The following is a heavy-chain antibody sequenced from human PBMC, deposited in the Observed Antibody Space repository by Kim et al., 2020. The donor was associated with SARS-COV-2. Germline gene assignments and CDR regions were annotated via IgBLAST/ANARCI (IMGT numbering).Heavy chain of an antibody. V-gene: IGHV4-39*01. CDR3: ARHGLIRYYALNWFDP. D-gene: IGHD2-2*01. Sequence: SLKSRVTISVDTSKNQFSLKLSSVTAADTAVYYCARHGLIRYYALNWFDPWGQGTLVTVSS. J-gene: IGHJ5*02.